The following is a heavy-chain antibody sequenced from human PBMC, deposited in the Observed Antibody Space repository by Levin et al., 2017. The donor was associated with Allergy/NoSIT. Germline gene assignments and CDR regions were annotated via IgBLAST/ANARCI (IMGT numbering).Heavy chain of an antibody. CDR2: ISSSGGSK. J-gene: IGHJ3*02. CDR1: GFDFSNYK. CDR3: ACGVTTSNAFDI. D-gene: IGHD4-17*01. Sequence: GESLKISCAASGFDFSNYKINWVRQAPGKGLEWVSFISSSGGSKFLADSVRGRFTISRDNAKNSLFLQMDSLTVEDTAVYYCACGVTTSNAFDIWGQGTLVTVSS. V-gene: IGHV3-48*03.